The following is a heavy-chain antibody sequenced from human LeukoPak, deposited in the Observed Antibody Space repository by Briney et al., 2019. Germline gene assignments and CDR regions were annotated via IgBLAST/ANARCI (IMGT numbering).Heavy chain of an antibody. D-gene: IGHD2-2*01. V-gene: IGHV1-18*01. CDR2: INAYNGDT. CDR3: ARWGLVAPGTYYYYYMDV. CDR1: GYTFTNYG. J-gene: IGHJ6*03. Sequence: ASVKVSCKASGYTFTNYGVSWVRQAPGQGLEWMGWINAYNGDTHYAQNLQGRLSMTTDTSTSMAFMELRSLRPDDTAVYFCARWGLVAPGTYYYYYMDVWGRGTTVTVSS.